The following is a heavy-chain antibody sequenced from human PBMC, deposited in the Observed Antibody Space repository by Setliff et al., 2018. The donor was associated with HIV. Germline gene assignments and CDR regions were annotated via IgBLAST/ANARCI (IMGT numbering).Heavy chain of an antibody. Sequence: LRLSCTASGFTFGDYAMSWVRQAPGKGLEWVGFMRSKTYGGTTGYAASVKARFTISRDDSKSIAYLQMNSLKTEDTAVYYCTRRTTALDYWGQGTLVTVSS. J-gene: IGHJ4*02. CDR2: MRSKTYGGTT. V-gene: IGHV3-49*04. CDR3: TRRTTALDY. CDR1: GFTFGDYA. D-gene: IGHD4-17*01.